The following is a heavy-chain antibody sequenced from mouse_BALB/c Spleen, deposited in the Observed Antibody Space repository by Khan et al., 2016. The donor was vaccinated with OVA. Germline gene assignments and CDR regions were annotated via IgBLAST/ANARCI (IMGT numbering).Heavy chain of an antibody. Sequence: EVELVESGGGLVRPGGSLKLSCAASGFSFTTYTMSWVLQIPAKRLGWVATFNRGSTYTYYPDSVKGRFTISRDNAKNTLDLQMSSLKSEDTAMYYCTRDGNYAHWYFDVWGAGTTVTVSS. CDR3: TRDGNYAHWYFDV. CDR2: FNRGSTYT. D-gene: IGHD2-1*01. V-gene: IGHV5-6-4*01. J-gene: IGHJ1*01. CDR1: GFSFTTYT.